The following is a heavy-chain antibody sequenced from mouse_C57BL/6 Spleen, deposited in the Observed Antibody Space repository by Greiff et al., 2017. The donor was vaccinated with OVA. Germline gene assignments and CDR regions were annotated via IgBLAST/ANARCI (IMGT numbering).Heavy chain of an antibody. CDR1: GYTFTSYW. CDR2: IDPSDSYT. Sequence: QVQLQQPGAELVKPGASVKLSCKASGYTFTSYWMQWVKQRPGQGLEWIGEIDPSDSYTHYNQKFKGKATLTVDTSSSTAYMQLSSLTSEDAAVYYCARRGSYYFDYWGQGTTLTVSS. CDR3: ARRGSYYFDY. V-gene: IGHV1-50*01. J-gene: IGHJ2*01.